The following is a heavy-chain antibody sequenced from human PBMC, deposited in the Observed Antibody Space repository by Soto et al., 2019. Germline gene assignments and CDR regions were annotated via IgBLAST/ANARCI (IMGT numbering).Heavy chain of an antibody. CDR1: GGSISSSSYY. Sequence: SETLSLTCTVSGGSISSSSYYWGWIRQPPGKGLEWIGSIFYSGSTYYNPSIKSRVTISVDTSKNQFSLKLSSVTAADTAVYYCARGSYYYDSSAYYHYWGQGTLGTVS. D-gene: IGHD3-22*01. CDR3: ARGSYYYDSSAYYHY. CDR2: IFYSGST. V-gene: IGHV4-39*01. J-gene: IGHJ4*02.